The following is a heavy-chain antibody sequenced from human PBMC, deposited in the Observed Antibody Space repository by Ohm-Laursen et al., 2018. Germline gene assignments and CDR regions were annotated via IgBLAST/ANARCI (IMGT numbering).Heavy chain of an antibody. D-gene: IGHD3-16*02. Sequence: SLRLSCAASGFTLSSYWMHWVRQAPGKGLVWVSHMNSDGSTTNYADSVKGRFTISRDNAKNSLYLQMNSLRAEDTAVYYCASYRDDAFDIWGQGTMVTVSS. CDR2: MNSDGSTT. CDR1: GFTLSSYW. V-gene: IGHV3-74*01. J-gene: IGHJ3*02. CDR3: ASYRDDAFDI.